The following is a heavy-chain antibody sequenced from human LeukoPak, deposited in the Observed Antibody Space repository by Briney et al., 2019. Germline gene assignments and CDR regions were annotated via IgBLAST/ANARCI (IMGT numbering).Heavy chain of an antibody. CDR2: ISGSGGST. J-gene: IGHJ4*02. Sequence: GSLRLSCAASGFTFSSYAMSWVRQAPGKGLEWVSAISGSGGSTYYADSVKGRFTISRDNSKNTVYLQMNSLRAEDTAVYYCARGSKTAGTIYSFDYWGQGTLVTVSS. CDR3: ARGSKTAGTIYSFDY. D-gene: IGHD6-13*01. CDR1: GFTFSSYA. V-gene: IGHV3-23*01.